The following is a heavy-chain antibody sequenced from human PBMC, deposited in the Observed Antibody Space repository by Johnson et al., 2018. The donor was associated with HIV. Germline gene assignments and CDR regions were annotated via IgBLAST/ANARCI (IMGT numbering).Heavy chain of an antibody. D-gene: IGHD4-23*01. CDR2: IWFDGSNK. J-gene: IGHJ3*02. CDR3: AKSPGKDHGGNSGAFDI. Sequence: QVQLVESGGGVVQPGKSLRLSCVASGFTFSSYGMHWVRQAPGKGLDWVAVIWFDGSNKFYAESVQGRFTISRDNSKNTLYLQMNSLRAEDTAVYYCAKSPGKDHGGNSGAFDIWGQGTLVTVSS. CDR1: GFTFSSYG. V-gene: IGHV3-33*06.